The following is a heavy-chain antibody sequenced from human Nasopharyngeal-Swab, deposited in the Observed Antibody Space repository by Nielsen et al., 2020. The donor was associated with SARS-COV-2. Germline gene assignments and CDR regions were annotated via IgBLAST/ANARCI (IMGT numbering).Heavy chain of an antibody. Sequence: GRQDPGKGLEWGSAISGSGGSTYNADPVKGRFTISRDNSKNTLYLQMNSLRAEDTAVYYCAKGDVDIVATAFDYWGQGTLVTVSS. CDR3: AKGDVDIVATAFDY. J-gene: IGHJ4*02. V-gene: IGHV3-23*01. D-gene: IGHD5-12*01. CDR2: ISGSGGST.